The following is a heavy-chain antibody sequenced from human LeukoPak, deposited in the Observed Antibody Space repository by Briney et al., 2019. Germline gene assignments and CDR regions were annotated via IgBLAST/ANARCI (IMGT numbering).Heavy chain of an antibody. CDR3: ARVATIGYYYYYYMDV. Sequence: ASVKVSCKASGYTFTGYYIHWVRQAPGQGLEWMGWINPNSGGTNYVQKLQGRVTMTTDTSTSTAYMELRSLRSDDTAVYYCARVATIGYYYYYYMDVWGKGTTVTVSS. CDR1: GYTFTGYY. CDR2: INPNSGGT. J-gene: IGHJ6*03. D-gene: IGHD5-12*01. V-gene: IGHV1-2*02.